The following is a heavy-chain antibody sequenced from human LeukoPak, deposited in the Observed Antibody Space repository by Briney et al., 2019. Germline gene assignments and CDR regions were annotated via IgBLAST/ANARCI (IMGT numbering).Heavy chain of an antibody. D-gene: IGHD2-15*01. CDR1: GGSINSYY. V-gene: IGHV4-59*08. Sequence: SETLSLTCTVSGGSINSYYWTWIRQPPGKGLEWIGNIYNSGNTNYNPSLKSRVTISVDTSKNQFSLKLNSVTAADTAVYYCARAVGYSNYYYYYYMDVWGKGTTVTISS. CDR2: IYNSGNT. J-gene: IGHJ6*03. CDR3: ARAVGYSNYYYYYYMDV.